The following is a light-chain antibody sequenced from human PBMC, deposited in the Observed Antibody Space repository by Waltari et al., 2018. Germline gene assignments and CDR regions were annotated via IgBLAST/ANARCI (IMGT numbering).Light chain of an antibody. CDR2: KGS. CDR1: ESISKW. J-gene: IGKJ4*01. V-gene: IGKV1-5*03. CDR3: KQYNSYSLLS. Sequence: DIQMTQSPSTLSASVGDRVIFSCRASESISKWLAWYQQKPGKAPKLLIYKGSTLESGVPSSFSLSGSGTEFTLTISSLQPKDFATDYCKQYNSYSLLSFGGGTKVEIK.